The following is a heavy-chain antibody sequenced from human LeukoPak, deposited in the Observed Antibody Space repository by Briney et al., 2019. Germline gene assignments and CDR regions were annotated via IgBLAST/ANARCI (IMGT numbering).Heavy chain of an antibody. V-gene: IGHV4-59*01. CDR3: ARVRYDFCSGYYYNYGMDV. CDR1: VVAICSYY. Sequence: SETLSLSCTVSVVAICSYYWSCVWQPPGKGEEWIGYIYFSGSTNYNPSIKSRVTISVDTSKNQFSLKLSSVTAADTAVYYCARVRYDFCSGYYYNYGMDVWGQGTTVTVSS. D-gene: IGHD3-3*01. J-gene: IGHJ6*02. CDR2: IYFSGST.